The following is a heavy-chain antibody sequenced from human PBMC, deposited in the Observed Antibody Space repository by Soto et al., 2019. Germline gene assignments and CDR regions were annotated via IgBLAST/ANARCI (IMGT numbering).Heavy chain of an antibody. CDR2: INPYNGNT. J-gene: IGHJ3*02. CDR3: ARISYSALQGAFDI. V-gene: IGHV1-18*04. D-gene: IGHD2-21*01. Sequence: QGHLEQSGGEVKKPGASVQVSCRALDYTFITYGLSWVRQAPGQGLEWMGLINPYNGNTVYAQKFQGRVTMTRDTSTDTAYMELRSLRFNDTAVYYCARISYSALQGAFDIWGHGTMVTVSS. CDR1: DYTFITYG.